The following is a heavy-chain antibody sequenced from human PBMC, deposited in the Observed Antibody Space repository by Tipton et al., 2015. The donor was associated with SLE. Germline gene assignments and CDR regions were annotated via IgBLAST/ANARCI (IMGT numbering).Heavy chain of an antibody. J-gene: IGHJ3*02. CDR2: IKSKTDGGTT. CDR1: GFTFSNAW. V-gene: IGHV3-15*01. Sequence: SLRLSCAASGFTFSNAWMSWVRQAPGKGLEWVGRIKSKTDGGTTDYAAPVKGRFTISRDDSKNTLYLQMNSLRAEDTAVYYCARRAPPGDDAFDIWGQGTMVTVSS. D-gene: IGHD6-13*01. CDR3: ARRAPPGDDAFDI.